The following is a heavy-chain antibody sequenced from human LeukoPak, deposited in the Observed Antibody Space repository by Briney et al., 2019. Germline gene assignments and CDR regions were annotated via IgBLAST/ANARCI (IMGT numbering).Heavy chain of an antibody. V-gene: IGHV4-39*01. CDR3: ARLDGGYGGTRWDY. CDR1: GGSISSSSYY. D-gene: IGHD4-23*01. Sequence: PSETLSLTCTVSGGSISSSSYYWGWIRQPPGKGLEWIGSIYYSGSTYYNPSLKSRVTISVDTSKNQFSLKLSSVTAADTAVYYCARLDGGYGGTRWDYWGQGTPVTVSS. CDR2: IYYSGST. J-gene: IGHJ4*02.